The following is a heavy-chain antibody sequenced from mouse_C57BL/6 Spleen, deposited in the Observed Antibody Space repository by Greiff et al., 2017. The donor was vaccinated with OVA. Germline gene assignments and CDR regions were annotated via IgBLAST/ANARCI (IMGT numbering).Heavy chain of an antibody. J-gene: IGHJ4*01. V-gene: IGHV1-69*01. D-gene: IGHD1-1*01. CDR2: IDPSDSYT. Sequence: QVQLQQPGAELVMPGASVKLSCKASGYTFTSYWLHWVKQRPGQGLEWIGEIDPSDSYTNYNQKFKGKSTLTVDKSSSTAYMQISSLTSEDSAVYYCASTTVVAHYAMDYWGQGTSVTVSS. CDR3: ASTTVVAHYAMDY. CDR1: GYTFTSYW.